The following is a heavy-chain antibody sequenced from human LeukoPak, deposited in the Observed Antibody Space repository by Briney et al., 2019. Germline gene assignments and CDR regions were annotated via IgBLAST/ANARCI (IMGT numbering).Heavy chain of an antibody. Sequence: GESLKISCKGSGYTFTNYWIGWVRQMPGKGLECVGIIYPGDSDTRYSPSFQGQVTISADKSISTAYLQWSSLKASDTAMCYCARFNGDSSGYYANWFDPWGQGTLVTVSS. J-gene: IGHJ5*02. CDR2: IYPGDSDT. CDR1: GYTFTNYW. V-gene: IGHV5-51*01. CDR3: ARFNGDSSGYYANWFDP. D-gene: IGHD3-22*01.